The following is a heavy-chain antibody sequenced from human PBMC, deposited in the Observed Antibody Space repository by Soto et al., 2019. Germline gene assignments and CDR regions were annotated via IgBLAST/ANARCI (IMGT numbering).Heavy chain of an antibody. CDR1: GGSISSYY. V-gene: IGHV4-59*01. CDR2: IYYSGST. Sequence: SETLSLTCTVSGGSISSYYLSWNRQPPGKGLAWIGYIYYSGSTNYNPSLNSRVTISVDTSKHQFSLQLSSVTATDTAVSYFERDNYDFSSGQERLHKNWFDPWGQENLVTVS. J-gene: IGHJ5*02. D-gene: IGHD3-3*01. CDR3: ERDNYDFSSGQERLHKNWFDP.